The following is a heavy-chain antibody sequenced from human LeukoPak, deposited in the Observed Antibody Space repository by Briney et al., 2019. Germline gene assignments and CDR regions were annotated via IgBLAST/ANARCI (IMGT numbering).Heavy chain of an antibody. CDR2: ISYDGSNK. V-gene: IGHV3-30*04. D-gene: IGHD2-15*01. CDR1: GFTFSSYA. CDR3: ARAGDIVVVVAEHDAFDI. Sequence: GRPLRLSCAASGFTFSSYAMHWVRQAPGKGLEWVAVISYDGSNKYYADSVKGRFTISRDNSKNTLYLQMNSLRAEDTAVYYCARAGDIVVVVAEHDAFDIWGQGTMVTVSS. J-gene: IGHJ3*02.